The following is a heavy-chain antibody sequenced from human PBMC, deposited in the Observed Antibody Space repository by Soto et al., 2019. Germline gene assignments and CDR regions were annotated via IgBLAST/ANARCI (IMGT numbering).Heavy chain of an antibody. D-gene: IGHD2-15*01. V-gene: IGHV3-9*01. CDR2: ISWNSGSI. J-gene: IGHJ2*01. CDR1: GFTFDDYA. CDR3: AKDKTGYCSGGSCYSFNWYFYL. Sequence: EVQLVEFGGGLVQPGRSLRLSCAASGFTFDDYAMHWVRQAPGKGLEWVSGISWNSGSIGYADSVKGRFTISRDNAKNSLYLQMNSLRAEDTALYYCAKDKTGYCSGGSCYSFNWYFYLWGRGTLVTVSS.